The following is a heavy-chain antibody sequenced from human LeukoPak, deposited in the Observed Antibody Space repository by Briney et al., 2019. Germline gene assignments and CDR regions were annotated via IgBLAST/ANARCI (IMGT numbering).Heavy chain of an antibody. J-gene: IGHJ4*02. CDR1: GGSISSYY. Sequence: SETLSLTCTVSGGSISSYYWTWIRQPPGKGLEWIGRIYTSGSTNYNPSLKSRVTISVDTSKNQFSLKLSSVTAADTAVYYCARGRIGGQWLVAGHDWGQGTLVTVSS. D-gene: IGHD6-19*01. V-gene: IGHV4-4*07. CDR2: IYTSGST. CDR3: ARGRIGGQWLVAGHD.